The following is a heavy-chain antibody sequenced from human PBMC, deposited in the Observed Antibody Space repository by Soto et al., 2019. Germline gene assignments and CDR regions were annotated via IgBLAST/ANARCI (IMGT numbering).Heavy chain of an antibody. CDR3: ARGRTVEGTMYYFDY. CDR2: ISGSGGST. D-gene: IGHD1-1*01. CDR1: GFTFSSYA. J-gene: IGHJ4*02. V-gene: IGHV3-23*01. Sequence: GGSLRLSCAASGFTFSSYAMSWVRQAPGKGLEWVSAISGSGGSTYYADSVKGRFTISRDNSKNTLYLQMNSLRAEDTAVYYCARGRTVEGTMYYFDYWGQGTLVTVSS.